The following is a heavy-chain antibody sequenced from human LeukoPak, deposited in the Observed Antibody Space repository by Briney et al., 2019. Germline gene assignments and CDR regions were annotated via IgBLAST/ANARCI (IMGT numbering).Heavy chain of an antibody. V-gene: IGHV4-34*01. D-gene: IGHD1-14*01. Sequence: PSETLSLTCAVYGGSLSGYYWSWIRQPPGKGLEWIGEINHSGSTNYNPSLKSRVTISVDTSKNQFSLKLSSVTAADTAVYYCAREPFMGHWGQGPLVTVSS. CDR1: GGSLSGYY. CDR2: INHSGST. J-gene: IGHJ4*02. CDR3: AREPFMGH.